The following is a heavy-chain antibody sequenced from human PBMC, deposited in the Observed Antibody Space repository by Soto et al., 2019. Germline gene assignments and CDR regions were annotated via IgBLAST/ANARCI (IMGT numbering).Heavy chain of an antibody. CDR1: GYTFTSYY. J-gene: IGHJ3*02. CDR2: INPRGGST. D-gene: IGHD6-19*01. CDR3: AREGYNSGRDPLDI. Sequence: QVQLVQSGAEVKKPGASVNVSCKASGYTFTSYYMHWVRQAPGQGLEWMGIINPRGGSTTYAQKFQGRVTVTRDTSTSTVYMELSNLRSDDTAIYYCAREGYNSGRDPLDIWGQGTMVTVSS. V-gene: IGHV1-46*01.